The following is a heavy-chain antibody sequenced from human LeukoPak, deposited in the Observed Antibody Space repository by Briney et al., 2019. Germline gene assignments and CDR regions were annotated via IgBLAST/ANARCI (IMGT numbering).Heavy chain of an antibody. D-gene: IGHD2-15*01. CDR2: ISAYNGNT. Sequence: ASVKVSCKASGYTFTSYGISWVRQAPGQGLEWMGWISAYNGNTNYAQKLQGRVTMTTNTSTSTAYMELRSLRSDDTAVYYCAREPYCSGGSCYPDYWGQGTLVTVSS. J-gene: IGHJ4*02. CDR3: AREPYCSGGSCYPDY. CDR1: GYTFTSYG. V-gene: IGHV1-18*01.